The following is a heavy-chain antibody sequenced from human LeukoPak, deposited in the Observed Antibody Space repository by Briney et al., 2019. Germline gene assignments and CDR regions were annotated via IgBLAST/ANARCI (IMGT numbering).Heavy chain of an antibody. CDR3: AREGSAGSAKGGRVDY. D-gene: IGHD3-16*01. V-gene: IGHV4-39*07. Sequence: SETLSLTCTVSGGSISSSRYYWGWIRQPPGNGLEWIGSIYYSGSTYYNPSLKSRVTISVDTSKNQFSLKLSSVTAADTAVYYCAREGSAGSAKGGRVDYWGQGTLVTVSS. CDR2: IYYSGST. J-gene: IGHJ4*02. CDR1: GGSISSSRYY.